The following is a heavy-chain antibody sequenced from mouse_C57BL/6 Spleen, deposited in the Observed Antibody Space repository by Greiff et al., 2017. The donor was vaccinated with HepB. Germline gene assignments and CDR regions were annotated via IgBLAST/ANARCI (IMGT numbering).Heavy chain of an antibody. CDR3: ARSPTTVVAEDWFAY. CDR2: IYPGDGDT. V-gene: IGHV1-80*01. Sequence: QVQLKQSGAELVKPGASVKISCKASGYAFSSYWMNWVKQRPGKGLEWIGQIYPGDGDTNYNGKFKGKATLTADKSSSTAYMQLSSLTSEDSAVYFCARSPTTVVAEDWFAYWGQGTLVTVSA. J-gene: IGHJ3*01. D-gene: IGHD1-1*01. CDR1: GYAFSSYW.